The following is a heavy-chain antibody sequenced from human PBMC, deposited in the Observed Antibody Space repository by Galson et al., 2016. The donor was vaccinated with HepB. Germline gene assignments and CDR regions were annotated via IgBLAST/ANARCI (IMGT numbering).Heavy chain of an antibody. V-gene: IGHV6-1*01. D-gene: IGHD3-3*01. CDR1: GDSVSNNNAG. CDR3: ARSYLLGRGFGW. Sequence: CAISGDSVSNNNAGWYWIRQSPSRGLEWLGRTFYRSNWQNDYAESVKSRITINPDTSKNQFSLQLNSVTPGDTAVYYCARSYLLGRGFGWWGQGTLVTVSS. CDR2: TFYRSNWQN. J-gene: IGHJ4*02.